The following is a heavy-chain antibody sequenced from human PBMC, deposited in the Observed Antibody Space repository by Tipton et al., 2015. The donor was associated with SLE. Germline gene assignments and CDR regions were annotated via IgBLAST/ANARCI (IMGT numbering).Heavy chain of an antibody. Sequence: RSLRLSCAASGFTFSAYGMHWVRQPPGKGLEWVAVISYDGSTKYYAESVKGRFTISRDNSKNMVYLQMNSLSGEDTAVYSCASNRETEHVSFLGYYYYMDAWGTGTTVIVSS. D-gene: IGHD1-14*01. CDR1: GFTFSAYG. V-gene: IGHV3-30*03. CDR3: ASNRETEHVSFLGYYYYMDA. CDR2: ISYDGSTK. J-gene: IGHJ6*03.